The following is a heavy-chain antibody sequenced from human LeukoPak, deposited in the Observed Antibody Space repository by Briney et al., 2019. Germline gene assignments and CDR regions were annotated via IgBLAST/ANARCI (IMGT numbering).Heavy chain of an antibody. CDR2: IYTSGST. CDR3: ARDRNRQGIAAAGWFDP. D-gene: IGHD6-13*01. CDR1: GGSISSGSYY. J-gene: IGHJ5*02. Sequence: SETLSLTCTVSGGSISSGSYYWSWIRQPAGKGLEWIGRIYTSGSTNYNPSLKSRVTISVDTSKNQFSLKLSSVTAADTAVYYCARDRNRQGIAAAGWFDPWGQGTLVTVSS. V-gene: IGHV4-61*02.